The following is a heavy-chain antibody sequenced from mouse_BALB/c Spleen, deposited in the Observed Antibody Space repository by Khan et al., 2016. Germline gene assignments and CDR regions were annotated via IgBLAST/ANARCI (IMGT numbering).Heavy chain of an antibody. CDR2: IYPGDGDT. D-gene: IGHD1-1*01. CDR3: ESYYGSSYDYFDY. V-gene: IGHV1-87*01. Sequence: VQLQESGAELARPGASVKLSCKASGYTFTSYWMQWVKQRPGQGLEWIGAIYPGDGDTRYTQKFKGKATLTADKSSSTAYMQLSSLASEDSAVYYCESYYGSSYDYFDYWGQGTTLTVSS. J-gene: IGHJ2*01. CDR1: GYTFTSYW.